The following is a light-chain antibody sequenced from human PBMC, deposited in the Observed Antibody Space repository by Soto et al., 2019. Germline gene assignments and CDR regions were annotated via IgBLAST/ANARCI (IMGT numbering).Light chain of an antibody. CDR3: QQSYSTPWT. V-gene: IGKV1-39*01. CDR1: QSISSY. CDR2: AAS. Sequence: DIQMTQSPSSLSASVRDRVTITCRASQSISSYLNWYQQKPGKAPKLLIYAASSLQSGVPSRFSGSGSGTDFTLTISSLQVEDFATYYCQQSYSTPWTFDQGTKVEIK. J-gene: IGKJ1*01.